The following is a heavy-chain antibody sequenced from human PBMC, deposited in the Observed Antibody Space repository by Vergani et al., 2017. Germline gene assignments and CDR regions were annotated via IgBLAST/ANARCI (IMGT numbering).Heavy chain of an antibody. V-gene: IGHV3-7*03. J-gene: IGHJ4*02. CDR3: ARDRQYCSSTSCPTVLDY. CDR1: GFTFSSYW. Sequence: EVQLVESGGGLVQPGGSLRLSCAASGFTFSSYWMSWVRQAPGKGLEWVANIKQVGSDKYYVDSVKGRFTISRDNAKNSLYLQMNSLRAEDTAVYYCARDRQYCSSTSCPTVLDYWGQGTLVTVSS. CDR2: IKQVGSDK. D-gene: IGHD2-2*01.